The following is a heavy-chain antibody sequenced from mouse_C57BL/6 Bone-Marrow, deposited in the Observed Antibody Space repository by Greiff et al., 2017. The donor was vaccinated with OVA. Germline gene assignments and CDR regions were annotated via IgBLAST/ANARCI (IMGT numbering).Heavy chain of an antibody. CDR1: GYAFSSSW. CDR2: IYPGDGDT. D-gene: IGHD1-1*01. V-gene: IGHV1-82*01. CDR3: ARSITTVVSYYFDY. J-gene: IGHJ2*01. Sequence: QVQLQQSGPELVKPGASVKISCKASGYAFSSSWMNWVKQRPGKGLVWIGRIYPGDGDTNYNGKFKGKATLTADKSSSTAYMQLSSLTSEDSAVYFCARSITTVVSYYFDYWGQGTTLTVSS.